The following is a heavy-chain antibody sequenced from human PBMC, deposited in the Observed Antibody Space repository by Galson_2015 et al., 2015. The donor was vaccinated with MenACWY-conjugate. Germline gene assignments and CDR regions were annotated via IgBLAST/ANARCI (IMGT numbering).Heavy chain of an antibody. Sequence: SLRLSCAASGFTFSSYWMHWVRQAPGKGLVWVSRVNSDGSGTGYADSVKGRFTISRDNAKNMLFLQMNSLKVEDTAVYYCARSAVPGYDNKLYSIDVWGRVTTVTVAS. CDR2: VNSDGSGT. J-gene: IGHJ6*03. CDR1: GFTFSSYW. D-gene: IGHD5-12*01. V-gene: IGHV3-74*01. CDR3: ARSAVPGYDNKLYSIDV.